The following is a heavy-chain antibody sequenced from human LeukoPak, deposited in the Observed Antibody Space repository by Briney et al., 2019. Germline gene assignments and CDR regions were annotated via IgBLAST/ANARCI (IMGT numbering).Heavy chain of an antibody. V-gene: IGHV3-30*04. CDR3: AKGFDFWSGYYWARDYYFDY. Sequence: PERSLRLSCAASGFTFSSHAMHWARQAPGKGLVWVAIISYDGSNKFYADSVKGRFTISRDNSKNTLYLQMNSLRAEYTAVYYCAKGFDFWSGYYWARDYYFDYWGQGTLVTVSS. D-gene: IGHD3-3*01. CDR2: ISYDGSNK. CDR1: GFTFSSHA. J-gene: IGHJ4*02.